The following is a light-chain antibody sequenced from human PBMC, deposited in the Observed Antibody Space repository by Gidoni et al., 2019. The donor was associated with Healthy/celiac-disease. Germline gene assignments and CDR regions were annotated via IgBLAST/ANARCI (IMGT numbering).Light chain of an antibody. CDR3: QHFGN. Sequence: EIVLTQSPGTLSLSPGQSATLSCRASQRISSSQLAWYQQKHGQAPRPLMYGASSRATGIPDRFSGSGSGTDFTLTISRLEPEDFAVYYCQHFGNFGGXTKVE. J-gene: IGKJ4*01. CDR2: GAS. V-gene: IGKV3-20*01. CDR1: QRISSSQ.